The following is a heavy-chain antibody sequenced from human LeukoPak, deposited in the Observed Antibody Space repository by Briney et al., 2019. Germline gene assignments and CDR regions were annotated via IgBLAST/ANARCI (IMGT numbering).Heavy chain of an antibody. J-gene: IGHJ6*03. Sequence: SETLSLTCTVSGDSFISTTYYWAWIRQPPGRGLEWIGSVYYTGNTYYNPSLKSRITISGDTSKNQFSLKLSSVAAADTAVYYCARTLLDNWNYGYYMDVWGKGTTVTVSS. V-gene: IGHV4-39*01. D-gene: IGHD1-7*01. CDR3: ARTLLDNWNYGYYMDV. CDR2: VYYTGNT. CDR1: GDSFISTTYY.